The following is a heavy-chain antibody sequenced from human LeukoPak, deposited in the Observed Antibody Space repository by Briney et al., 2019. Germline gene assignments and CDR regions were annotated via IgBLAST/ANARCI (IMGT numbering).Heavy chain of an antibody. CDR3: ARDTRGGSSGPIRIDY. J-gene: IGHJ4*02. CDR2: INPNSGGT. Sequence: ASVKVSCKASGYTFTGYYMHWVRQAPGQGLEWMGWINPNSGGTNYAQKFQGRVTITTDESTSTAYMELSSLRSEDTAVYYCARDTRGGSSGPIRIDYWGQGTLVTVSS. CDR1: GYTFTGYY. D-gene: IGHD6-19*01. V-gene: IGHV1-2*02.